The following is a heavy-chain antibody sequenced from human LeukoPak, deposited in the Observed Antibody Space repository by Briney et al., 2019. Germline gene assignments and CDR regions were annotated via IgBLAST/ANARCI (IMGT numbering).Heavy chain of an antibody. CDR2: IKPGGSVT. J-gene: IGHJ4*02. CDR3: VREGWGHFFDY. Sequence: GGSLRLSCAVSGFTFSTSWMMWVRPAPGKGLECVGHIKPGGSVTDYLGSVKGRFTISRDNSESSLHLQMSSLRGEDTAVYYCVREGWGHFFDYWGQGTLVTVSS. D-gene: IGHD7-27*01. V-gene: IGHV3-7*01. CDR1: GFTFSTSW.